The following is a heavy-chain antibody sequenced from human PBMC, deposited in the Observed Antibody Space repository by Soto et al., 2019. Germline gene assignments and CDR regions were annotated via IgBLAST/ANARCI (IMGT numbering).Heavy chain of an antibody. D-gene: IGHD3-16*01. CDR2: ISHSGTV. V-gene: IGHV4-4*02. Sequence: SETLSLTCDVSSVSITGSNWWTWVRQPPGKGLEWLGKISHSGTVNYNATLRSRVTISVDKPKNQLSLELMSVTAADTAVYYCARDYDGFDYWGPGILVTSPQ. CDR3: ARDYDGFDY. J-gene: IGHJ4*02. CDR1: SVSITGSNW.